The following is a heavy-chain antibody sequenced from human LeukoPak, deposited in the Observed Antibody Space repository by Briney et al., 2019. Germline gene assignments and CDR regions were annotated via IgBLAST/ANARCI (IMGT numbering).Heavy chain of an antibody. Sequence: GGSLRLSCVAYGFNFRDYSMNWVRQAPGKGLDWVSGISGTSSYMYYGDSVKGRFTGSRDNAKNSLYLQMESLRVEDTAVYYCARDLHYYGSGPWGQGTLVTVSS. D-gene: IGHD3-10*01. V-gene: IGHV3-21*01. CDR1: GFNFRDYS. J-gene: IGHJ5*02. CDR3: ARDLHYYGSGP. CDR2: ISGTSSYM.